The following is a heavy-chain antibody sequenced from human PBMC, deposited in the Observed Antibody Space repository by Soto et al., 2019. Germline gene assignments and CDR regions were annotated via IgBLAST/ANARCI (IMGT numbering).Heavy chain of an antibody. CDR1: GGTFRTHA. CDR3: ARVGDYGMDV. CDR2: IIPILGTP. V-gene: IGHV1-69*06. J-gene: IGHJ6*02. Sequence: QVQLVQSGAEVKKPGSSVEVSCKASGGTFRTHAITWVRQAPGQGLEWMGGIIPILGTPNYAQKFQGRVTIIADKSTSTAYMELSSLRSDDTAVYYCARVGDYGMDVWGQGTTVTVSS. D-gene: IGHD3-10*01.